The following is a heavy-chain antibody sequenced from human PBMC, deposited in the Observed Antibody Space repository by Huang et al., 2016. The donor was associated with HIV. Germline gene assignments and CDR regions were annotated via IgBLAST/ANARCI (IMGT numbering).Heavy chain of an antibody. CDR3: AKESRWFSDFDQ. D-gene: IGHD2-15*01. V-gene: IGHV3-30*18. CDR2: ISYDGRSD. CDR1: GFIFSNFG. Sequence: QVQLVESGGGVVQPGTSLILSCAASGFIFSNFGMHWVRQAPGKGLEWVAVISYDGRSDLYSESVKGRFTISRDNDKNTLSLEMNRLRHDDTAVYYCAKESRWFSDFDQWGQGTLVTVSS. J-gene: IGHJ5*02.